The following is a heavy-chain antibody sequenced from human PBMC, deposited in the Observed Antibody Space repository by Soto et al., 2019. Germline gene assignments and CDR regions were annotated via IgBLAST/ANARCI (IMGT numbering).Heavy chain of an antibody. Sequence: QTLSLTCAISGDSVSSNTASWNWIRRSPPRGVEGKGRTDLRPKWYNDYAVSVKSRIIINPDTSNNQFSLQLNSVTPEDTAVYFCAKVDNLGPKTGYGFDPGGQGIRVTVSS. CDR3: AKVDNLGPKTGYGFDP. J-gene: IGHJ5*02. CDR1: GDSVSSNTAS. D-gene: IGHD5-12*01. V-gene: IGHV6-1*01. CDR2: TDLRPKWYN.